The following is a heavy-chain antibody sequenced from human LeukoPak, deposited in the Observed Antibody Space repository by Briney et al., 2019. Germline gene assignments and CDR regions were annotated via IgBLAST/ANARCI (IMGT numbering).Heavy chain of an antibody. D-gene: IGHD5-12*01. CDR3: ARGSRAIVATKFARGRYMDV. Sequence: ASVKVSCKASGGTFSSYAISWVRQAPGQGLEWMGGIIPIFGTANYAQKFQGRVTITADKSTSTAYMELSSLRSEDTAVYYCARGSRAIVATKFARGRYMDVWGKGTTVTVSS. V-gene: IGHV1-69*06. J-gene: IGHJ6*03. CDR2: IIPIFGTA. CDR1: GGTFSSYA.